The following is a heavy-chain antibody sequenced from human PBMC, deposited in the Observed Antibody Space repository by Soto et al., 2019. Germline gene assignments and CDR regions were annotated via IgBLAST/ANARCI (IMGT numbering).Heavy chain of an antibody. CDR3: ASPLKGGDRGISAFDI. Sequence: SETLSLTCTVSGGSISSSSYYWGWIRQPPGKGLEWIGSIYYSGSTYYNPSLKSRVTISVDTSKNQFSLKLSSVTAADTAVYYCASPLKGGDRGISAFDIWGQGTMVTVSS. CDR1: GGSISSSSYY. V-gene: IGHV4-39*01. J-gene: IGHJ3*02. D-gene: IGHD2-21*01. CDR2: IYYSGST.